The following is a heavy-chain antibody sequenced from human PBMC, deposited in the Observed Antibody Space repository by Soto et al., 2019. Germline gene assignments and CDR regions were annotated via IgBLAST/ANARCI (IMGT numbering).Heavy chain of an antibody. CDR3: ARGGDDLYYYYMDV. V-gene: IGHV1-69*02. CDR1: GGTSSSYT. J-gene: IGHJ6*03. CDR2: IIPILGIA. Sequence: ASVKVSCKASGGTSSSYTISWVRQAPGQGLEWMGRIIPILGIASYAQKFQGRVTITADKSTSTAYMELSSLRSEDTAVYYCARGGDDLYYYYMDVWGKGTTVTVSS. D-gene: IGHD3-3*01.